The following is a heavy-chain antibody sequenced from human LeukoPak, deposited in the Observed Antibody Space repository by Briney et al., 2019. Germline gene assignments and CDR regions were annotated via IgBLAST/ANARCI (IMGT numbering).Heavy chain of an antibody. V-gene: IGHV1-2*02. CDR3: ARKRGVGVDTNAFDM. J-gene: IGHJ3*02. CDR1: GFTFTASY. Sequence: ASVKVSCKASGFTFTASYMHWVRQAPGQGLEWMGWINPNSDGSIYAQKFQGRVTMTRDTSISTAYMELSRLRSDDTAVYYCARKRGVGVDTNAFDMWGQGTMVTVSS. D-gene: IGHD3-3*01. CDR2: INPNSDGS.